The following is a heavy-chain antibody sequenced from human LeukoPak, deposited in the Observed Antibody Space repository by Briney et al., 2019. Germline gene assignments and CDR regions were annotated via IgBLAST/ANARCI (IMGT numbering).Heavy chain of an antibody. J-gene: IGHJ4*02. CDR3: ARQLYSGYSSHYFDS. D-gene: IGHD5-12*01. CDR1: GFTFSSYW. V-gene: IGHV3-7*01. Sequence: GGSLRLSCAASGFTFSSYWMSWVRQAPGKGLEWVANIKQDGSEKYYVDSVKGRFTISRDNAKNSLYLQMNSLRAEDTAVYYCARQLYSGYSSHYFDSWGQGTLVTVSS. CDR2: IKQDGSEK.